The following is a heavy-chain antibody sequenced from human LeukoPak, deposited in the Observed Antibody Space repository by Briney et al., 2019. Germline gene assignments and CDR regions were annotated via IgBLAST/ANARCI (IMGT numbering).Heavy chain of an antibody. CDR3: ARDPDAPGIAAAEDDY. J-gene: IGHJ4*02. V-gene: IGHV1-46*01. CDR2: INPSGGST. CDR1: GYTFTSYY. Sequence: GASVKVSCKASGYTFTSYYMHWVRQAPGQGLEWMGIINPSGGSTSYAQKFQGRVTITADESTSTAYMELSSLRSEDTAVYYCARDPDAPGIAAAEDDYWGQGTLVTVSS. D-gene: IGHD6-13*01.